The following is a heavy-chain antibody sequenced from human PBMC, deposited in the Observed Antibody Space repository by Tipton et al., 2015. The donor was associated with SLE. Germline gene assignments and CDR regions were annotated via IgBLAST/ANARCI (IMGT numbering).Heavy chain of an antibody. J-gene: IGHJ3*02. D-gene: IGHD3-3*01. Sequence: TLSLTCSVSGGSISSYYWTWIRQPPGKGLEWIGYIYTSGSTHYNPSLKSRVTISLDTSKNQFSLKLSSVTAADTAVYYCARTQLRVSPNAFDIWGQGTMVTVSS. V-gene: IGHV4-4*08. CDR1: GGSISSYY. CDR2: IYTSGST. CDR3: ARTQLRVSPNAFDI.